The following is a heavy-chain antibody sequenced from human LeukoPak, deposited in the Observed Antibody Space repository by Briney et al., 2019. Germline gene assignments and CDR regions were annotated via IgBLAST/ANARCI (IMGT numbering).Heavy chain of an antibody. Sequence: GGSLRPSCAASGFTFSSYGMHWVRQAPGKGLEWVAVIWYDGSNKYYADSVKGRFTISRDNSKNTLYLQMNSLRAEDTAVYYCARFYDSSGYFPAYWGQGTLVTVSS. CDR1: GFTFSSYG. J-gene: IGHJ4*02. D-gene: IGHD3-22*01. V-gene: IGHV3-33*01. CDR2: IWYDGSNK. CDR3: ARFYDSSGYFPAY.